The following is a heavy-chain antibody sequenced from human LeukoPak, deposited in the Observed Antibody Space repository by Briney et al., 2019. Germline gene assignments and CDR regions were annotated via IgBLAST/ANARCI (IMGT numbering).Heavy chain of an antibody. Sequence: GGSLRLSCEASGFAFNSYTITWVRQAPGKGLESVSSITSRSSHIYIADSVKGRFTISRDNAKNSLYLQMNSLRAEDTAVYFCVRDLGHSRHYFEYWGQGALVTVSS. V-gene: IGHV3-21*01. D-gene: IGHD7-27*01. J-gene: IGHJ4*02. CDR1: GFAFNSYT. CDR2: ITSRSSHI. CDR3: VRDLGHSRHYFEY.